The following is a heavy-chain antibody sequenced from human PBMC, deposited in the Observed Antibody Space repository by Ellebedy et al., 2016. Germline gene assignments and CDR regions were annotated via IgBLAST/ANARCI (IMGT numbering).Heavy chain of an antibody. CDR2: INAGNGNT. J-gene: IGHJ4*02. D-gene: IGHD6-19*01. V-gene: IGHV1-3*01. Sequence: GESLKISXKVSGYSFTSYGLHWVRQTPGQGLEWMGWINAGNGNTQYSQTLQGRVTITWDTSARTAHMELSTLRSEDTTVYYCAIGGAVAGIDYWGQGTLVIVSS. CDR1: GYSFTSYG. CDR3: AIGGAVAGIDY.